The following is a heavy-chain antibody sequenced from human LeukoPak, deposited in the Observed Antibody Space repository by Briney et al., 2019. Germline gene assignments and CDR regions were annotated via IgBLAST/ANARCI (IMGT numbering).Heavy chain of an antibody. V-gene: IGHV4-59*01. J-gene: IGHJ4*02. CDR1: GGSISSYY. D-gene: IGHD3-22*01. CDR2: TYYSGST. CDR3: ARAYYYYDSGYFDY. Sequence: PSETLSLTCTVSGGSISSYYWSWIRQPPGKGLEWIGYTYYSGSTNYNPSLKSRVTISVDTSKNQFSLKLSSVTAADTSVYYCARAYYYYDSGYFDYWGQGTLVTVSS.